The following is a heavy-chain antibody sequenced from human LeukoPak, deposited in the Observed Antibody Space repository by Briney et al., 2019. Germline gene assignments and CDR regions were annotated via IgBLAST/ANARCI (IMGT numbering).Heavy chain of an antibody. CDR1: GGSISSSSYY. Sequence: SEALSLTCTVSGGSISSSSYYWGWIRQPPGKGLEWIGNIYYNGDTYYNPSLKSRVTISVDTSKNQFSLKLSSVTAADTAVYYCARARGFGDPRTGSFDYWGQGTLVTVSS. CDR3: ARARGFGDPRTGSFDY. CDR2: IYYNGDT. D-gene: IGHD3-10*01. J-gene: IGHJ4*02. V-gene: IGHV4-39*01.